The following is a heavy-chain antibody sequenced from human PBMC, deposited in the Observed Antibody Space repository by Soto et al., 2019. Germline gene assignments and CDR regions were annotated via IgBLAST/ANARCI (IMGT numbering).Heavy chain of an antibody. CDR3: ARDSGYGSSWQHY. Sequence: QVQLVESGGGVVQPGRSLRLSCAASGFTFSSYAMHWVRQAPGKWLEWVAVISYDGSNKYYADYVKGRFTSSSDNSKNTLYLQMNSLRAEDTAVYYCARDSGYGSSWQHYWGQGTLVTVSS. J-gene: IGHJ4*02. CDR1: GFTFSSYA. V-gene: IGHV3-30-3*01. CDR2: ISYDGSNK. D-gene: IGHD6-13*01.